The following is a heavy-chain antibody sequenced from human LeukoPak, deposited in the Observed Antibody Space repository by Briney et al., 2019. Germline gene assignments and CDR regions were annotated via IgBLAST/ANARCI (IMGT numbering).Heavy chain of an antibody. J-gene: IGHJ6*02. CDR2: ISGSGGST. D-gene: IGHD6-19*01. CDR1: GFTVSSYA. CDR3: AKDHGSGWYYYYYGMDV. Sequence: GGSLRLSCAGSGFTVSSYAMSWVRQAPGKGLEWVSAISGSGGSTYYADSVKGRFTISRDNSKNTLYLQMNSLRAEDTAVYYCAKDHGSGWYYYYYGMDVWGQGTTVTVSS. V-gene: IGHV3-23*01.